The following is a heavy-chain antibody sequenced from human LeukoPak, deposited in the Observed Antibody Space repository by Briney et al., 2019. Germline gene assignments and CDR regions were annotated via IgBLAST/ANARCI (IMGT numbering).Heavy chain of an antibody. CDR3: AREWETCFDY. J-gene: IGHJ4*02. D-gene: IGHD1-26*01. V-gene: IGHV3-30-3*01. Sequence: GGSLRLSCAASGFTFSSYAMHWVRQAPGKGLEWVAVISYDGSNKYYADSVKGRFTISRDNSKNTLYLQMNSLRAEDTAVYYCAREWETCFDYWGQGTLVTVSS. CDR1: GFTFSSYA. CDR2: ISYDGSNK.